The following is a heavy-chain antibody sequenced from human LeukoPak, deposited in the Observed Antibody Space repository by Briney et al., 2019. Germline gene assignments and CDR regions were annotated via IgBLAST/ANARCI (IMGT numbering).Heavy chain of an antibody. J-gene: IGHJ4*02. V-gene: IGHV1-2*06. CDR1: GYTFTGYY. CDR3: ARADSSGYYPRDY. Sequence: ASVKVSCKASGYTFTGYYMHWVRQAPGRGLEWMGRINPNSGGTNYPQKFQGRVTVTSDTSISTAYMELSRLSSDDTAVYYCARADSSGYYPRDYWGQGTLVTVSS. D-gene: IGHD3-22*01. CDR2: INPNSGGT.